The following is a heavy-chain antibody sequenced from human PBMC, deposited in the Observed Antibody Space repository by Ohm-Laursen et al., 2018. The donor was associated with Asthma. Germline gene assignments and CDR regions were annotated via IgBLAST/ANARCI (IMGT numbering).Heavy chain of an antibody. CDR3: ARHNWNYLDY. CDR2: ISYDGSNK. J-gene: IGHJ4*02. D-gene: IGHD1-7*01. Sequence: SLRLSCSASGFTFSTYGMHWVRQAPGKGLEWVALISYDGSNKYYADSVKGRCTISRDNSMDTLYLQMNSLRTEDTAVYYCARHNWNYLDYWGQGTLVTASS. CDR1: GFTFSTYG. V-gene: IGHV3-30*03.